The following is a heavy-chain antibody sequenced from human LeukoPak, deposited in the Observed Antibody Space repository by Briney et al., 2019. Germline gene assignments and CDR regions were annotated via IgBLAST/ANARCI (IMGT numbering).Heavy chain of an antibody. J-gene: IGHJ5*02. Sequence: SETLSLTCAVYGGSFSGYYWRWIRRPPGKGLEWIGEINHSGSTNYNPSPKSRVTISVDTSKNQFSLKLSSVTAADTAVYYCVTGAAAGFDPWGQGTLVTVSS. CDR2: INHSGST. CDR1: GGSFSGYY. V-gene: IGHV4-34*01. D-gene: IGHD6-13*01. CDR3: VTGAAAGFDP.